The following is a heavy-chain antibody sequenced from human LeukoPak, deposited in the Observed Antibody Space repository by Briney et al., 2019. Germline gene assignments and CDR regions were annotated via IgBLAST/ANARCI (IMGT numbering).Heavy chain of an antibody. J-gene: IGHJ4*02. D-gene: IGHD5-12*01. V-gene: IGHV4-59*08. Sequence: SETLSLTCTVSGGSISSYYWSWIRQPPGKGLEWIGYIYYSGSTNYNPSLKSRVTISVDTSKNQFSLKLSSVTAADTVVYYCARHGAAWRGSEIVATIVDYWGQGTLVTVSS. CDR1: GGSISSYY. CDR2: IYYSGST. CDR3: ARHGAAWRGSEIVATIVDY.